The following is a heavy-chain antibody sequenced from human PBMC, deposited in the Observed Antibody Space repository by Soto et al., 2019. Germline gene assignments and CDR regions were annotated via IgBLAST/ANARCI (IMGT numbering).Heavy chain of an antibody. CDR2: ISAYNGNT. Sequence: QVQLVQSGAEVKKPGASVKVSCKASGYTFTSYGISWVRQAPGQGLEWMGWISAYNGNTNYAQKLQGRGTMTTDTSTSTADMELRSLSSDDTAVYYCARSDYDSSGYKYSFDYWGQGTLVTVSS. CDR1: GYTFTSYG. V-gene: IGHV1-18*01. CDR3: ARSDYDSSGYKYSFDY. D-gene: IGHD3-22*01. J-gene: IGHJ4*02.